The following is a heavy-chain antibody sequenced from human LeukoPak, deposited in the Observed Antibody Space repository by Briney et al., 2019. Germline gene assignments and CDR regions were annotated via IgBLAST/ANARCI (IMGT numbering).Heavy chain of an antibody. J-gene: IGHJ4*02. CDR1: GFTFSRYG. V-gene: IGHV3-30*18. CDR2: ISYDGSNK. CDR3: AKGDPYGSGSYPVDY. Sequence: GGSLRLSCAASGFTFSRYGMHWVRQASGKGLEWVPLISYDGSNKYYADSVKGRFTISRDNSKNTLYLQMNSLRPEDTAVYYCAKGDPYGSGSYPVDYWGQGTLVTVSS. D-gene: IGHD3-10*01.